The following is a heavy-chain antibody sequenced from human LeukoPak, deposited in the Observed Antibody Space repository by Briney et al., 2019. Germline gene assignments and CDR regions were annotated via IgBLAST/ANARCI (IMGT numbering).Heavy chain of an antibody. CDR1: SRSISSYY. D-gene: IGHD5-18*01. V-gene: IGHV4-59*01. Sequence: SQTLSLTCTVASRSISSYYWTWIRQAPGKGLVWNGNVSYSGNTKYNPSLKSRVTMLVDTSKNQFYLNLRYVTAADTAVYYCARGGGHSYGSFDYWGQGTLVTVSS. CDR2: VSYSGNT. J-gene: IGHJ4*02. CDR3: ARGGGHSYGSFDY.